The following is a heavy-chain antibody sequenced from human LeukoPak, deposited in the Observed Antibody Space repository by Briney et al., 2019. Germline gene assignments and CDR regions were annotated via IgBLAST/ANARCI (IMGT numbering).Heavy chain of an antibody. CDR2: INPNSGGT. V-gene: IGHV1-2*02. J-gene: IGHJ4*02. D-gene: IGHD3-22*01. CDR3: ARQIVVVRGNDY. Sequence: GASVKVSCKASGYTFTGYYMHWVRQAPGQGPEWMGWINPNSGGTNYAQKFQGRVTMTRDTSTSTAYMELSRLRSDDTAVYYCARQIVVVRGNDYWGQGTLVTVSS. CDR1: GYTFTGYY.